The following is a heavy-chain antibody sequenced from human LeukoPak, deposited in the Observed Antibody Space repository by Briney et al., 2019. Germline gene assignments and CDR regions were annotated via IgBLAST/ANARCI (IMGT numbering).Heavy chain of an antibody. V-gene: IGHV4-59*08. CDR1: GGSISSYY. J-gene: IGHJ4*02. CDR3: ASSSGYYSSFDY. D-gene: IGHD3-22*01. CDR2: IYYSGST. Sequence: SETLSLTCTVSGGSISSYYWSWIRQPPGKGLEWIGYIYYSGSTNYNPSLKSRVTMSVDTSKNQFSLKLSSVTAADTAVYYCASSSGYYSSFDYWGQGTLVTVSS.